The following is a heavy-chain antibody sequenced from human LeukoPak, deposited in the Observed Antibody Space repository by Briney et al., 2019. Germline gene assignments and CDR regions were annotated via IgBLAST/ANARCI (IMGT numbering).Heavy chain of an antibody. J-gene: IGHJ6*02. CDR3: AKEMGPIVVVPAAMGGGYYYYYGMDV. D-gene: IGHD2-2*01. CDR1: GLTFSSYG. V-gene: IGHV3-30*18. CDR2: ISYDGSNK. Sequence: PGRSLRLSCAASGLTFSSYGMHWVRQAPGKGLEWVAVISYDGSNKYYADSVKGRFTISRDNSKNTLYLQMNSLRAEDTAVYYCAKEMGPIVVVPAAMGGGYYYYYGMDVWGQGTTVTVSS.